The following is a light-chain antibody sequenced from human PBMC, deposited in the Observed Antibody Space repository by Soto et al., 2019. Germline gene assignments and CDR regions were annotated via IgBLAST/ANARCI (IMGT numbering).Light chain of an antibody. Sequence: QSVLTQPPSASGSPGQSVTISCTGTSSDIGAYNYVSWYQQHPGKAPKLIIYEVSKRPSGVPDRFSGSKSGNTASLTVSGLQAEDEADYYCTSYAGSNNLVFAGGTKLTVL. CDR2: EVS. J-gene: IGLJ3*02. CDR1: SSDIGAYNY. V-gene: IGLV2-8*01. CDR3: TSYAGSNNLV.